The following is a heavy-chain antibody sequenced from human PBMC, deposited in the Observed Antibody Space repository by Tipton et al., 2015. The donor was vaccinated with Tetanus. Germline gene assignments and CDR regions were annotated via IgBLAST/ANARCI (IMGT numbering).Heavy chain of an antibody. CDR2: IYYSGST. V-gene: IGHV4-31*03. J-gene: IGHJ5*02. D-gene: IGHD6-6*01. Sequence: TLSLTCSVSGGSISGSPYFWNWLRHQPGKGLEWIGYIYYSGSTYYNPSFKSRVTMSVDTSKNQFSLKLSSVTAADTAVYYCARDQGGGRVVRLNWFDPWGHGTLVTVSS. CDR1: GGSISGSPYF. CDR3: ARDQGGGRVVRLNWFDP.